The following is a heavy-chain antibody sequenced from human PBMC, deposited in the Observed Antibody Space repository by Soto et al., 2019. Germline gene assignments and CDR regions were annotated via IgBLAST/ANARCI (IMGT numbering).Heavy chain of an antibody. CDR3: ARKRHQLLFSYWWFDP. J-gene: IGHJ5*02. CDR1: GFTFSSYG. CDR2: ISYDGSNK. D-gene: IGHD2-2*01. Sequence: GGSLRLSCAASGFTFSSYGMHWVRQATGKGLEWVAVISYDGSNKYYADSVKGRFTISRDNSKNTLYLQMNSLRAEDTAVYYCARKRHQLLFSYWWFDPWGQGALVTVSS. V-gene: IGHV3-30*03.